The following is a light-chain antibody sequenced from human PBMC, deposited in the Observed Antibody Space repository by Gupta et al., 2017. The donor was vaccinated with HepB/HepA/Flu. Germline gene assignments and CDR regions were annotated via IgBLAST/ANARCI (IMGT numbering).Light chain of an antibody. CDR1: SGSVSTRYY. J-gene: IGLJ3*02. Sequence: QTVVTHEPSFSVSPGGTVTLTCGLSSGSVSTRYYPSWYQQTPGQAPRTLIYNTSTRSSGVPDRFAGSILGNKAAPTITGDQADDEAYYYCLIYMGSGTWVFGGGTKLTVL. CDR2: NTS. V-gene: IGLV8-61*01. CDR3: LIYMGSGTWV.